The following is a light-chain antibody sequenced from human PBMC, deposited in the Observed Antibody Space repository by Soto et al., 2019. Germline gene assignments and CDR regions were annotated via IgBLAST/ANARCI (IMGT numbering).Light chain of an antibody. V-gene: IGKV1-12*01. CDR1: QGISTW. CDR3: LSADTFPRS. J-gene: IGKJ3*01. Sequence: DIQMTQSPSSVSASVGDRVTITCRASQGISTWLAWYQHKPGKAPKLLIYAASRLQSGVPSRFSGSGSGTDFRLTISSLQPDDFATYYCLSADTFPRSFGPGTKVEIK. CDR2: AAS.